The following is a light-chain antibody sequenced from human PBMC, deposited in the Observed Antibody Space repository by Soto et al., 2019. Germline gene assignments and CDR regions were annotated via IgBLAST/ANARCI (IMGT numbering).Light chain of an antibody. CDR2: WAS. Sequence: DIVMTQSPDSLAVSLGERATINCKSSQSVLYSSNNKNYLAWYQQRPGQPPKLLIYWASTRESGVPDRFSGSGSGTDFTITITSLQAEDVAVYYCQQYESTPPTFGQGTKLDIK. V-gene: IGKV4-1*01. CDR3: QQYESTPPT. CDR1: QSVLYSSNNKNY. J-gene: IGKJ2*01.